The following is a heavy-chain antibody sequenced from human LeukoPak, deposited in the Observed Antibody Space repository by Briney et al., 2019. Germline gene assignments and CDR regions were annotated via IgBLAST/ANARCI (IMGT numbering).Heavy chain of an antibody. CDR3: AIPPGYCGNDCSFDH. J-gene: IGHJ4*02. Sequence: GESLQISCEGSGYSFSNYWIGWVRQMPGKGLEWMGIIYPGDYETRYSPSLQGLVTISVDKSISTAYLQWSSLKASDTAMYYCAIPPGYCGNDCSFDHWGQGTLVTVSS. D-gene: IGHD2-21*02. CDR2: IYPGDYET. V-gene: IGHV5-51*01. CDR1: GYSFSNYW.